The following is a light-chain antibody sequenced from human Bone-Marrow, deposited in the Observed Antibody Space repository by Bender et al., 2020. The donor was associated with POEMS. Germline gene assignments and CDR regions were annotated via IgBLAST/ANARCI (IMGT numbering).Light chain of an antibody. Sequence: QSALTQPASVSGSPGQSITISCTGPSSDIGDFNLVSWYQQYPGKAPKLMIYAVTKRPSGVPDRFSGSRSGNTASLTVSGLQAEDEADYYCSSYAGNNNLLFGGGTKLTVL. J-gene: IGLJ2*01. V-gene: IGLV2-8*01. CDR2: AVT. CDR1: SSDIGDFNL. CDR3: SSYAGNNNLL.